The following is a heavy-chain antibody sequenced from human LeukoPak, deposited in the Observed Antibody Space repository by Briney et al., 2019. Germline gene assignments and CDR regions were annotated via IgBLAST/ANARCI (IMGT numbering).Heavy chain of an antibody. CDR1: GGSISSSIYY. CDR2: IYYIGST. J-gene: IGHJ4*02. V-gene: IGHV4-39*01. Sequence: SETLSLTCTVSGGSISSSIYYWGWIRQPPGRGLEWLGSIYYIGSTYYNPSLKSRVTIFVDTSKNQFSMKLSSVTAADKAVYYCARLDYYGSGFTFDYWGQGTLVTVSS. CDR3: ARLDYYGSGFTFDY. D-gene: IGHD3-10*01.